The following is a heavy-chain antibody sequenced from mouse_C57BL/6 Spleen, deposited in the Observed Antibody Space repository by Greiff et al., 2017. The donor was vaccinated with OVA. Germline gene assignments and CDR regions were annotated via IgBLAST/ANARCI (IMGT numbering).Heavy chain of an antibody. J-gene: IGHJ3*01. D-gene: IGHD1-1*01. Sequence: VQLQQSGAELVRPGASVKLSCTASGFNIKDDYMHWVKQRPEQGLEWIGWIDPENGDTEYASKFQGKATITADTSSNTSYLQLSSLTSEDTAVYYFTPYYGSRFWFADWGQGTLVTVSA. V-gene: IGHV14-4*01. CDR2: IDPENGDT. CDR1: GFNIKDDY. CDR3: TPYYGSRFWFAD.